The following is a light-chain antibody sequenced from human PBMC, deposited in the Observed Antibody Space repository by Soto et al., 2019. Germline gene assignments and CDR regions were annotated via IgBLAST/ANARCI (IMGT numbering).Light chain of an antibody. CDR1: RSHVGEYNY. Sequence: LTQHPSASRSHGQSVTISWTGTRSHVGEYNYVSWYQKHPGKAPRLMIFEVNKRPSGCPDRFSGSTSGNTSSLTVSGLQGEAEADYYRSSYGGNYNFVFGKGTKGTGL. V-gene: IGLV2-8*01. J-gene: IGLJ1*01. CDR2: EVN. CDR3: SSYGGNYNFV.